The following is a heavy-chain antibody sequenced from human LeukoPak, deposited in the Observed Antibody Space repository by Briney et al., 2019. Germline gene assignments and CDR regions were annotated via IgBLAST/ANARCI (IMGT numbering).Heavy chain of an antibody. D-gene: IGHD1-1*01. CDR1: GGSISSGGYS. CDR2: IYYSGST. J-gene: IGHJ6*02. V-gene: IGHV4-31*03. Sequence: SETLSLTRTVSGGSISSGGYSWSWTRQHPGKGLEWIGYIYYSGSTYYNPSLKSRVTISVDTSKNQFSLKLSSVTAADTAVYYCAAASLDGYYYGMDVWGQGTTVTVSS. CDR3: AAASLDGYYYGMDV.